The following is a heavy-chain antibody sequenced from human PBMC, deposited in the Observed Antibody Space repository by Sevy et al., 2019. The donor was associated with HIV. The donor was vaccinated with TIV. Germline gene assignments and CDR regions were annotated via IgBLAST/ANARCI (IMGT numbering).Heavy chain of an antibody. Sequence: GGSLRLSCAASGFTFDDYAMHWVRQAPGKGVEWVSLISWDGGSTYYADSVKGRFTISRDNSKNSLYLQMNSLRAEDTALYYCAKDIASEVKGNYYYYYYGMDVWGQGTTVTVSS. CDR3: AKDIASEVKGNYYYYYYGMDV. J-gene: IGHJ6*02. CDR1: GFTFDDYA. V-gene: IGHV3-43D*04. D-gene: IGHD3-10*01. CDR2: ISWDGGST.